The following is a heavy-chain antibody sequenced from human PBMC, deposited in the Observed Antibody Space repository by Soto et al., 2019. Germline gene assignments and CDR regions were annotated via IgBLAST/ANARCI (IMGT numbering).Heavy chain of an antibody. Sequence: PAEPLSLTCPVSGGSISSGGYSWSWVRQPPGKGLEWIGYIYQSGNTYYNPSLKSRVTISVGRSKNQFSLKLSSVTAADTAVYYCARCCYYDSSGYYYPNWFDPWGQGTLVTVAS. V-gene: IGHV4-30-2*01. D-gene: IGHD3-22*01. J-gene: IGHJ5*02. CDR3: ARCCYYDSSGYYYPNWFDP. CDR1: GGSISSGGYS. CDR2: IYQSGNT.